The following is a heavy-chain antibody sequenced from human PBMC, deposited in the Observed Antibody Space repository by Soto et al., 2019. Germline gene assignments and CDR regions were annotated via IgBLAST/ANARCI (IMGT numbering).Heavy chain of an antibody. J-gene: IGHJ1*01. CDR3: ARHSRTGDYDF. CDR1: GGSLETYY. Sequence: QVQLQETGPRLVKPWETLSLTCSVSGGSLETYYWSWLRQFPGKNLEWIAYIHESGVTDYNPSLESRVNISIATSQDQFSLTVFSLTAADTALYYCARHSRTGDYDFWGRGIHVTVSS. D-gene: IGHD3-16*01. V-gene: IGHV4-59*08. CDR2: IHESGVT.